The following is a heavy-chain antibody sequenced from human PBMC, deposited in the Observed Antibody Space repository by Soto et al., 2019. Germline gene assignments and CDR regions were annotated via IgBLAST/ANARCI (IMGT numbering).Heavy chain of an antibody. V-gene: IGHV4-59*08. Sequence: QVQLQESGPGLVKPSETLSLTCTVSADSISNYYWSWIRQPPGKGLEWIGYIYYSGSTHYNPSLKRRVTISLDTSKNQFSLKLSSVTAADTAVYYCARHLWVGSSWYLGALDIWGQGTMVTVSS. CDR1: ADSISNYY. D-gene: IGHD6-13*01. J-gene: IGHJ3*02. CDR2: IYYSGST. CDR3: ARHLWVGSSWYLGALDI.